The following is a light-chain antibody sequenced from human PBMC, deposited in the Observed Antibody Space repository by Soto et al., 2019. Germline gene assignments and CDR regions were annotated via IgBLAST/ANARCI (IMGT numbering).Light chain of an antibody. J-gene: IGKJ1*01. CDR1: QSISSW. CDR3: QQYNSYSLT. CDR2: DAS. Sequence: IQIAQVPSTLSASVGDRVTITCRASQSISSWLAWYQQKPGKAPKLLIYDASSLESGVPSRFSGSGSGTEFTLTISSLQPDDFATYYCQQYNSYSLTFGQGTKVDIK. V-gene: IGKV1-5*01.